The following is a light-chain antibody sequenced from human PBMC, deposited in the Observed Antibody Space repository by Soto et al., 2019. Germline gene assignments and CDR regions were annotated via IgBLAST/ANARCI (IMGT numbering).Light chain of an antibody. CDR2: SND. CDR1: SSNIGSYT. CDR3: AAWDDSLNGYV. V-gene: IGLV1-44*01. Sequence: QPVLTQSPSASGTPGQRVTISCSGSSSNIGSYTVNWYQQLPGTAPKLLIYSNDERPSGVPDRFSGSKSGTSASLAISGPQSEDEADYYCAAWDDSLNGYVFGTGTKLTVL. J-gene: IGLJ1*01.